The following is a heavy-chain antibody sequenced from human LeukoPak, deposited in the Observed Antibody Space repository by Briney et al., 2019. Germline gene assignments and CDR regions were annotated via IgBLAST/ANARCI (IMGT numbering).Heavy chain of an antibody. D-gene: IGHD3-10*01. CDR2: ISSSSSYT. CDR1: GFTFSDYY. CDR3: ARDEVTMVRGVSQGMDV. J-gene: IGHJ6*02. Sequence: PGGSLRLSCAASGFTFSDYYMSWIRQAPGKGLEWVSYISSSSSYTNYADSVKGRFTISRDNAKNSLYLQMNSLRAEDTAVYYCARDEVTMVRGVSQGMDVWGQGTTVTVSS. V-gene: IGHV3-11*06.